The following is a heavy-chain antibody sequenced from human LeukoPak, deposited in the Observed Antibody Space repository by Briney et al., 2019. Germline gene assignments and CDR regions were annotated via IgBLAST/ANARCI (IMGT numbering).Heavy chain of an antibody. V-gene: IGHV4-4*09. D-gene: IGHD2-21*02. CDR1: GGSISSYY. Sequence: SETLSLTCTVSGGSISSYYWSWIRQPPGKGLEWIGYIYTSGSTNYNPSLKSRVTISVDTSKNQFSLKLSSVTAADTAVYYCARQGGDHWFDPWPQGTLVNVSS. J-gene: IGHJ5*02. CDR3: ARQGGDHWFDP. CDR2: IYTSGST.